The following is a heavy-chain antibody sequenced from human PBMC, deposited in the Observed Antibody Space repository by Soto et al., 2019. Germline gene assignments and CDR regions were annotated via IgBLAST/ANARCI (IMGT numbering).Heavy chain of an antibody. V-gene: IGHV4-59*01. D-gene: IGHD5-12*01. CDR2: IYYSGST. J-gene: IGHJ4*02. CDR3: ARVVATGKHYFDY. Sequence: SETLSLTWTVSGGSISRYYWSWIRQPPGKGLEWIGYIYYSGSTNYNPSLKSRVTISVDTSKNQFSLKLSSVTAADTAVYYCARVVATGKHYFDYWGQGTLVTVSS. CDR1: GGSISRYY.